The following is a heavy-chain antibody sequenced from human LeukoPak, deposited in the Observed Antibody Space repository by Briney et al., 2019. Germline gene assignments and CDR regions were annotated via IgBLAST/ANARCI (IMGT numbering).Heavy chain of an antibody. CDR2: INKEGNEE. CDR1: GFTFKDYL. J-gene: IGHJ6*02. V-gene: IGHV3-7*01. CDR3: ATYKNWVAGDV. Sequence: GGSLRLSCAASGFTFKDYLMSWVRQAPGKGPEWVANINKEGNEEHFVDSVKGRFTVSRDNAKNSLFLQMNSLRVEDTAVYYCATYKNWVAGDVWGQGTTVSVSS. D-gene: IGHD7-27*01.